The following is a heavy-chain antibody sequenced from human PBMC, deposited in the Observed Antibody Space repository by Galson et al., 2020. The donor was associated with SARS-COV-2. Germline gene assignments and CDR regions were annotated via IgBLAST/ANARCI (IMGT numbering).Heavy chain of an antibody. CDR2: ISYTGST. CDR3: ARVGHLAFDY. Sequence: SETLSLTCTVSGGSISIFYWRWIRQPPGKGLEWIGYISYTGSTNYTPSLKSRVTIAVDTSKNQFSLNLSSVTAADTAVYYCARVGHLAFDYWGQGSLVTVSS. CDR1: GGSISIFY. D-gene: IGHD3-10*01. J-gene: IGHJ4*02. V-gene: IGHV4-59*01.